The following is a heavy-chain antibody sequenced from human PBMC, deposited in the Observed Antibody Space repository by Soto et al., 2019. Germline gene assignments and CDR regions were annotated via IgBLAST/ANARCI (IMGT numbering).Heavy chain of an antibody. CDR3: AHRRAYGSIWAD. V-gene: IGHV2-5*02. CDR2: ISWDDDK. J-gene: IGHJ4*02. Sequence: SGPTLVNPTQTLTLTCTFSGFSLTTSGVTVGWIRQPPGKALEWLALISWDDDKRYSPSLESRLTITKDTSKNQVVLIVTNMDPVDTATYYCAHRRAYGSIWADWGQGTLVTVSS. D-gene: IGHD6-13*01. CDR1: GFSLTTSGVT.